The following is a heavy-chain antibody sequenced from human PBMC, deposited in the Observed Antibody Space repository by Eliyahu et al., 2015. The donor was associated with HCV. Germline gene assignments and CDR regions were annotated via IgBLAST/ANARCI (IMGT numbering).Heavy chain of an antibody. CDR2: IKSKSDGETI. CDR3: TSDLAF. CDR1: GIAVSXTW. Sequence: EVQLVEPGGGXVKPXGXXXXSXAASGIAVSXTWLTWVRQAPGKGLEWLGRIKSKSDGETIHYAAPVKGRFTISRDDSKNTVYLQMNSLATEDTALYYCTSDLAFWGQGTLVTVSS. V-gene: IGHV3-15*01. J-gene: IGHJ4*02.